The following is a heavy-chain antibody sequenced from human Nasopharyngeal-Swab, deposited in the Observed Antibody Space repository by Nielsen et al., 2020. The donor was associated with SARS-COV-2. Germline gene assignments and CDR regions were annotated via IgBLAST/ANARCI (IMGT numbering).Heavy chain of an antibody. CDR2: INPNSGGT. Sequence: ASVKVSCKGFWIHLHRLLYALVRQAPGQGLEWMGRINPNSGGTNYAQKFQGRVTMTRDTSISTAYMELSSLRSEDTAVYYCARGRSHVLRYFDWLANTKQLRGKWTYSGWFDPWGQGTLVTVSS. CDR1: IHLHRLL. J-gene: IGHJ5*02. D-gene: IGHD3-9*01. V-gene: IGHV1-2*06. CDR3: ARGRSHVLRYFDWLANTKQLRGKWTYSGWFDP.